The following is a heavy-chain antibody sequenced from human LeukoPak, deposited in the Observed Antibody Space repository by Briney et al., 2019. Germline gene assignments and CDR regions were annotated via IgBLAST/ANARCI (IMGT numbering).Heavy chain of an antibody. D-gene: IGHD3-10*01. Sequence: SETLSLTCAVYGGSFSGYYWSWIRQPPGKGLEWIGEINHSGSTNYNPSLKSRVTISVDTSKNQFSLKLSSVTAADTAVYYCASRYGSGSYGFDYWGQGTLVTVSS. V-gene: IGHV4-34*01. CDR1: GGSFSGYY. CDR3: ASRYGSGSYGFDY. CDR2: INHSGST. J-gene: IGHJ4*02.